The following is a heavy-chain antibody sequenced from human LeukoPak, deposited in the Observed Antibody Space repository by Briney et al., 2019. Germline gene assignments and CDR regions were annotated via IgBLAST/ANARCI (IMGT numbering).Heavy chain of an antibody. V-gene: IGHV4-39*01. CDR3: ASRPSQYYDFWSGYHNWFDP. CDR2: IYYSGST. J-gene: IGHJ5*02. CDR1: GGSISSSSYC. D-gene: IGHD3-3*01. Sequence: PSETLSLTCTVSGGSISSSSYCWGWIRQPPGKGLEWIGSIYYSGSTYYNPSLKSRVTISVDTSKNQFSLKLSSVTAADTAVYYCASRPSQYYDFWSGYHNWFDPWGQGTLVTVSS.